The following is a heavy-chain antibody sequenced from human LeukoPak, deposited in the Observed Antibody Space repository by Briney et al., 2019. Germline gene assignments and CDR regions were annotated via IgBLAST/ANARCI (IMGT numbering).Heavy chain of an antibody. D-gene: IGHD3/OR15-3a*01. CDR1: GFTSNDHA. CDR2: IYWNSGGT. CDR3: ARDQDWAFDY. J-gene: IGHJ4*02. V-gene: IGHV3-9*02. Sequence: GGSLRLSCAASGFTSNDHAMHWIRQIPGKGLEWVSGIYWNSGGTGYADSVRGRFATSRDNAKNSLYLQINNVGADDTAVYYCARDQDWAFDYWGQGTPVTVSS.